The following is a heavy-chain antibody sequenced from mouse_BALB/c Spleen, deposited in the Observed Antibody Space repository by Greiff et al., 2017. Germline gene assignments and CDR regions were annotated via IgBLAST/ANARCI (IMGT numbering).Heavy chain of an antibody. D-gene: IGHD3-2*01. V-gene: IGHV5-17*02. J-gene: IGHJ3*01. CDR2: ISSGSSTI. Sequence: EVQRVESGGGLVQPGGSRKLSCAASGFTFSSFGMHWVRQAPEKGLEWVAYISSGSSTIYYADTVKGRFTISRDNPKNTLFLQMTSLRSEDTAMYYCARGQLGSRAWFAYWGQGTLVTVSA. CDR3: ARGQLGSRAWFAY. CDR1: GFTFSSFG.